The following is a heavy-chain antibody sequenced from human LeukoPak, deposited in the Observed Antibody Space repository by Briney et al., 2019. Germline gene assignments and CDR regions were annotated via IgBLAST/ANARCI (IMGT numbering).Heavy chain of an antibody. CDR2: INHSGST. CDR1: GGSFSGYY. D-gene: IGHD3-3*01. Sequence: SETLSLTCAVYGGSFSGYYWSWIRQPPGKGLEWIGEINHSGSTNYNPSLKSRVTISVDTSKNQFSLKLSSVTAADTAVYYCARQERVDEFDYWGQGTLVTVSS. J-gene: IGHJ4*02. V-gene: IGHV4-34*01. CDR3: ARQERVDEFDY.